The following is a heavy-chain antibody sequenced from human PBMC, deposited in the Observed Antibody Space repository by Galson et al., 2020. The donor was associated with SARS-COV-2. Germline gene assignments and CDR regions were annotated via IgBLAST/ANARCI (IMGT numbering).Heavy chain of an antibody. J-gene: IGHJ4*02. CDR2: VIPLISMA. Sequence: SVKVSCQPSGGTFTNYNIAWVRQAPGHRPEWMGRVIPLISMATYAQTFQGRLTITADKSTSTVYMELTSLRSDDTAVYYCATVGGRTRVARLREHSYFDNWGQGTLVTVSS. CDR3: ATVGGRTRVARLREHSYFDN. V-gene: IGHV1-69*02. CDR1: GGTFTNYN. D-gene: IGHD2-15*01.